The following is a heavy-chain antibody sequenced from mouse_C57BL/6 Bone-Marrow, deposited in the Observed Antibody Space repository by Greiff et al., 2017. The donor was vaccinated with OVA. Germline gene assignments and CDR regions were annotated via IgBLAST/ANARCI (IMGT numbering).Heavy chain of an antibody. CDR1: GYTFTSYW. J-gene: IGHJ4*01. Sequence: QVHVKQPGAELVKPGASVKLSCKASGYTFTSYWMHWVKQRPGQGLEWIGMIHPNSGSTNYNEKFKSKATLTVDKSSSTAYMQLSSLTSEDSAVYYCARRSKAMDYWGQGTSVTVSS. CDR3: ARRSKAMDY. CDR2: IHPNSGST. V-gene: IGHV1-64*01. D-gene: IGHD2-5*01.